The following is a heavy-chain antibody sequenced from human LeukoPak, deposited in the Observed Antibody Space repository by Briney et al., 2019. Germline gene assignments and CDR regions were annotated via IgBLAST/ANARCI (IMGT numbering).Heavy chain of an antibody. CDR1: GGSFSGYY. CDR3: ARGPNRSSWYRIDY. D-gene: IGHD6-13*01. V-gene: IGHV4-34*01. J-gene: IGHJ4*02. CDR2: INHSGST. Sequence: SETLSLTCAVYGGSFSGYYWSWIRQPPGKGLEWIGEINHSGSTNYNPSLKSRVTISVDTSKNQFSLKLSSVTAADTAVYYCARGPNRSSWYRIDYWGQGTLVTVSS.